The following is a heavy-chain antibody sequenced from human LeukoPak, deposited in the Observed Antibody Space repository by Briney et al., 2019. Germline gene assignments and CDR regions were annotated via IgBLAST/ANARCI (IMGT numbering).Heavy chain of an antibody. V-gene: IGHV1-2*02. CDR2: INPNSGGT. CDR1: GYTFTGYY. D-gene: IGHD5-12*01. Sequence: ASVKVSCKASGYTFTGYYMHWVRQAPGQGLEWMGWINPNSGGTNYAQKFQGRVTMTRNTSISTAYMELSSLRSEDTAVYYCARGRYSGYDDLDYWGQGTLVTVSS. J-gene: IGHJ4*02. CDR3: ARGRYSGYDDLDY.